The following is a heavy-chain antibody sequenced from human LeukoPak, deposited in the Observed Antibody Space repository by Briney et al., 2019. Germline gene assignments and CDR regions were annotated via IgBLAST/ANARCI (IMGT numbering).Heavy chain of an antibody. CDR1: GFTFSNYA. D-gene: IGHD2-15*01. V-gene: IGHV3-23*01. CDR2: ISSSGGYT. J-gene: IGHJ4*02. CDR3: AKVEGIRCSGGSCYSSYFDY. Sequence: GGSLRLSCAASGFTFSNYAISWVRQAPGKGLEGVSTISSSGGYTFYTDSVKGRFTISRDNSRNTVFLQTNSLRAEDTAIYYCAKVEGIRCSGGSCYSSYFDYWGQGTLVTVSS.